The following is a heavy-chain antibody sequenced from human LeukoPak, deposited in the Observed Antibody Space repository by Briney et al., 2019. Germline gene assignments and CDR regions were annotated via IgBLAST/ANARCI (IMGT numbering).Heavy chain of an antibody. J-gene: IGHJ4*02. V-gene: IGHV4-39*01. Sequence: SETLSLTCTVSGGSISSSSYYWGWIRQPPGKGLEWIGSIYYSGSTYYNPSLKSRVTISVDTSKNQFSLKLSSVTAADTAVYYCVRDSGSYVDYWGPGTLVTVSS. D-gene: IGHD3-10*01. CDR3: VRDSGSYVDY. CDR1: GGSISSSSYY. CDR2: IYYSGST.